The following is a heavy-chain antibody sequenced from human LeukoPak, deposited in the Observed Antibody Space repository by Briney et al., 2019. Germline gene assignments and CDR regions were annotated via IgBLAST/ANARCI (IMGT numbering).Heavy chain of an antibody. CDR1: GGSISSGGYS. V-gene: IGHV4-30-2*01. Sequence: PSETLSLTCAVSGGSISSGGYSWSWIRQPPGKGLEWIGYIYHSGSTYYNPSLKSRVTISVDTSKNQFSLKLSSVTAADTAVYYCARGGYASHYFDYWGQGTLVTVSS. J-gene: IGHJ4*02. D-gene: IGHD5-12*01. CDR2: IYHSGST. CDR3: ARGGYASHYFDY.